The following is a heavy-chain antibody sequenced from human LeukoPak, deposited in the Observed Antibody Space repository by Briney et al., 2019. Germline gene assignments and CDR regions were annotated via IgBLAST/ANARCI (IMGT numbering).Heavy chain of an antibody. CDR1: DGSISSYY. D-gene: IGHD6-6*01. CDR2: IFYGGST. Sequence: PSETLSLTCTVSDGSISSYYWTWIRQPPGKGLEWIGYIFYGGSTDYNPSLKSRVTISVDTSKNQFSLKLSSVTAADTAVYYCARAIPIKYSSHDYFDYWGQGTLVTVSS. CDR3: ARAIPIKYSSHDYFDY. J-gene: IGHJ4*02. V-gene: IGHV4-59*12.